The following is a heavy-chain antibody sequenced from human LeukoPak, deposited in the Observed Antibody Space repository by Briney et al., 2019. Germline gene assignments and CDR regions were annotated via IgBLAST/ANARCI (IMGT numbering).Heavy chain of an antibody. CDR2: IHPSSGAT. V-gene: IGHV1-2*06. CDR1: GYTFIAYH. Sequence: ASVKVSCKASGYTFIAYHMHWVRQAPGQGLEWMGRIHPSSGATNYAQRFQGRVTMTRDTSISTAYMELSRLRSDDTAVYYCARGQYYYDSSGSHPDAFDIWGQGTMVTVSS. J-gene: IGHJ3*02. D-gene: IGHD3-22*01. CDR3: ARGQYYYDSSGSHPDAFDI.